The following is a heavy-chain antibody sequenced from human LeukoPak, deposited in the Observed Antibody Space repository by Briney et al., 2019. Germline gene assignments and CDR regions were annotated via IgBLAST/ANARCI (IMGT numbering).Heavy chain of an antibody. CDR1: GNTFTRYG. CDR2: IIPIFGTA. CDR3: ARVEAAAGIRLDY. V-gene: IGHV1-69*13. D-gene: IGHD6-13*01. J-gene: IGHJ4*02. Sequence: GASVKVSCKAFGNTFTRYGISWVRQAPGQGLEWMGGIIPIFGTANYAQKFQGRVTITADESTSTAYMELSSLRSEDTAVYYCARVEAAAGIRLDYWGQGTLVTVSS.